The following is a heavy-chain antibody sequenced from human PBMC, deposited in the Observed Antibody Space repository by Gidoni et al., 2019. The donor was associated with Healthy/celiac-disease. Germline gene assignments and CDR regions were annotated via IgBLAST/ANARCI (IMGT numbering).Heavy chain of an antibody. CDR3: AKGAYYDYVWGSYRFRNAFDI. Sequence: EVQLVESGGGLVQPGRSLRLSCAASGFPFDEYAMPWFRQAPGKGLEWVSGISWNSGSIGYADSVKGRFTISRDNAKNSLYLQMNSLRAEDTALYYCAKGAYYDYVWGSYRFRNAFDIWGQGTMVTVSS. J-gene: IGHJ3*02. V-gene: IGHV3-9*01. D-gene: IGHD3-16*02. CDR2: ISWNSGSI. CDR1: GFPFDEYA.